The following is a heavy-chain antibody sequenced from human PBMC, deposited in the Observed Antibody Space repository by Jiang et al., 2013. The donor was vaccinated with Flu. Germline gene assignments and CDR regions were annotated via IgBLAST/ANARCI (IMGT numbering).Heavy chain of an antibody. CDR2: INPNSGGT. D-gene: IGHD3-10*01. V-gene: IGHV1-2*05. CDR3: ARQGRAVRGLSFYYFDY. CDR1: GYTFTGYY. J-gene: IGHJ4*02. Sequence: GAEVKKPGASVKVSCKASGYTFTGYYMHWVRQAPGQGLEWMGRINPNSGGTNYAQKFQGRVTMTRDTSISTAYMELSRLRSDDTVVYYCARQGRAVRGLSFYYFDYWGQGTLVTVSS.